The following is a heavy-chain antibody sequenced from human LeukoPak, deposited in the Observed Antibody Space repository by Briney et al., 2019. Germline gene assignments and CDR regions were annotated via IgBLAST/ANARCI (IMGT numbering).Heavy chain of an antibody. J-gene: IGHJ3*02. CDR2: ISGSGGST. Sequence: SGGSLRLSCAASGFTFSSYGMSWVRQAPGKGLEWVSAISGSGGSTYYADSVKGRFTISRDNSKNTLYLQMNSLRAEDTAVYYCAKALLWFGELRMWNAFDIWGQGTMVTVSS. V-gene: IGHV3-23*01. CDR3: AKALLWFGELRMWNAFDI. D-gene: IGHD3-10*01. CDR1: GFTFSSYG.